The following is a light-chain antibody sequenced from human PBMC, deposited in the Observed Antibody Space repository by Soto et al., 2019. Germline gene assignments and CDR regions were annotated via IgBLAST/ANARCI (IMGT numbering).Light chain of an antibody. V-gene: IGKV3D-11*01. Sequence: EIVLTQSPATLSLSPGERATPSCRASQGVSSYLAWYQQKPGQAPRLLIYDASNRATGIPARFSGSGPGTDFTLTISRLEPEDFAVYYCQQFSSYPLTFGGGTKVDIK. CDR2: DAS. J-gene: IGKJ4*01. CDR1: QGVSSY. CDR3: QQFSSYPLT.